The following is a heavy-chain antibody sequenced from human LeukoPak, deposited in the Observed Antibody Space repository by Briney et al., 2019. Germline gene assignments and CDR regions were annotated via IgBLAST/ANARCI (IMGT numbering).Heavy chain of an antibody. Sequence: SVKVSCKASGGTFSSYAISWVRQAPGQGLEWMGGIIPIFGTANYAQKFQGRVTITADESTSTAYMELSSLRSEDTAVYYCARSMATTPPGPGCYFDYWGQGTLVTVSS. D-gene: IGHD5-24*01. CDR1: GGTFSSYA. CDR2: IIPIFGTA. CDR3: ARSMATTPPGPGCYFDY. V-gene: IGHV1-69*01. J-gene: IGHJ4*02.